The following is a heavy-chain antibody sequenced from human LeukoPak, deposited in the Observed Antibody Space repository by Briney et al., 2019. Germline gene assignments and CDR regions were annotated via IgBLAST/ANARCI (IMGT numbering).Heavy chain of an antibody. CDR1: GYSFTSYW. CDR3: ATSTGDAFDI. Sequence: GQALKISFQGSGYSFTSYWIGWVRPMPGKGLEWMGIIYPGDSGTRYSPSFQGQVTISADKSINTAYLQWSNLKASDTAMYYCATSTGDAFDIWGQGTMVTVSS. CDR2: IYPGDSGT. J-gene: IGHJ3*02. V-gene: IGHV5-51*01. D-gene: IGHD1-1*01.